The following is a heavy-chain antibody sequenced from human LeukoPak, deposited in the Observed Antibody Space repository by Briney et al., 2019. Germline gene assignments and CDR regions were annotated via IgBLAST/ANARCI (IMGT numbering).Heavy chain of an antibody. CDR3: ARGRDGYKSAFDI. J-gene: IGHJ3*02. D-gene: IGHD5-24*01. CDR2: IYYGGST. CDR1: GGSVSSGSYY. Sequence: SETVSLTCTVSGGSVSSGSYYWSWIRQPPGKGLEWIGYIYYGGSTNYNPSLKSRSTISVDTSKNHFSLNLNSVTAADTAVYYCARGRDGYKSAFDIWGQGTMVTVSS. V-gene: IGHV4-61*03.